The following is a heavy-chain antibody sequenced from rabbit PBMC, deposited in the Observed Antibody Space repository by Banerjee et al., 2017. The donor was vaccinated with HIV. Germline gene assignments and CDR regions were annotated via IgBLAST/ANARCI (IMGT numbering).Heavy chain of an antibody. CDR3: AGGGAGYGWTRLDL. CDR2: IYTGKGST. Sequence: QEQLEESGGGLVQPGGSLTLSCKASGFDFSSYYMCWVRQAPGKGLEWIGIIYTGKGSTDYASWVNGRFTVSKTSWTTVTLQMTSLTAADTATYFCAGGGAGYGWTRLDLWGPGTLVTVS. J-gene: IGHJ6*01. V-gene: IGHV1S45*01. D-gene: IGHD6-1*01. CDR1: GFDFSSYY.